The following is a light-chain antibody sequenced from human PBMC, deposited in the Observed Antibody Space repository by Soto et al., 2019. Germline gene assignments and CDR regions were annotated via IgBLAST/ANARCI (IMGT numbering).Light chain of an antibody. J-gene: IGKJ1*01. V-gene: IGKV3-15*01. CDR3: QQYNDWPRT. CDR1: QSVSSN. CDR2: EAS. Sequence: EKVMTQSPATLSVSPGERATLSCRASQSVSSNLAWYQQKPGQAPRLLIHEASTRATGIPARFSGSGSWTEFTLTIDSLQAEDFAIYYCQQYNDWPRTFGQGTKVDIK.